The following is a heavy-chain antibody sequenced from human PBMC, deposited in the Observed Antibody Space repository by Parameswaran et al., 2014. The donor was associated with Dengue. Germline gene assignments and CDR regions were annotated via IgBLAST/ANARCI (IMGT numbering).Heavy chain of an antibody. Sequence: PGASVKVSCKASGGTFSSYAISWVRQAPGQGLEWMGGIIPIFGTANYAQKFQGRVTITADESTSTAYMELSSLRSEDTAVYYCARDHPSRSSGWYYFDYWGQGTLVTVSS. CDR3: ARDHPSRSSGWYYFDY. D-gene: IGHD6-19*01. V-gene: IGHV1-69*13. CDR2: IIPIFGTA. CDR1: GGTFSSYA. J-gene: IGHJ4*02.